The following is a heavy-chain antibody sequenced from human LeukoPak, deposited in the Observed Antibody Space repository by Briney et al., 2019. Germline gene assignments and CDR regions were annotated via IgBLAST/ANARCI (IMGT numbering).Heavy chain of an antibody. CDR2: ISYDGSNK. V-gene: IGHV3-30*03. D-gene: IGHD5-18*01. J-gene: IGHJ4*02. CDR1: GFTFSSYG. CDR3: ARDRGIQLWLRSIDY. Sequence: GRSLRLSCAASGFTFSSYGMHWVRQAPGKGLEWVAVISYDGSNKYYADSVKGRFTISRDNSKNTLYLQMNSLRAEDTAVYYCARDRGIQLWLRSIDYWGQGTLVTVSS.